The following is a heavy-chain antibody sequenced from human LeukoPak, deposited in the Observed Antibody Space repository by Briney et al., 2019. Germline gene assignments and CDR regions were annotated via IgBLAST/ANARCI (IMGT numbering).Heavy chain of an antibody. CDR2: ISAYNGNT. Sequence: GASVKVSCKASGYTFTSYDINWVRQAPGQGLEWMGWISAYNGNTHYAQKVQGRVTMTTDTSTSTVYMELRSLRSDDTAVYYCARDGHRMYYYGSSDYRFDSRGQGTLVTVSS. J-gene: IGHJ4*02. D-gene: IGHD3-22*01. CDR1: GYTFTSYD. CDR3: ARDGHRMYYYGSSDYRFDS. V-gene: IGHV1-18*01.